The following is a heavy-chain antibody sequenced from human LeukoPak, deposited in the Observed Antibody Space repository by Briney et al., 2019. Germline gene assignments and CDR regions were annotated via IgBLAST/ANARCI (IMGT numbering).Heavy chain of an antibody. CDR2: ISYDGSNK. V-gene: IGHV3-30*18. Sequence: PGGSLRLSCAASGFTFSSYGMHWVRQAPGKGLEWVAVISYDGSNKYYADSVKGRFTISRDNSKNTLYLQMNSLRAEDTAVYYCAKDRAGVTTFHLKWFDPWGQGTLVTVSS. D-gene: IGHD4-17*01. CDR1: GFTFSSYG. CDR3: AKDRAGVTTFHLKWFDP. J-gene: IGHJ5*02.